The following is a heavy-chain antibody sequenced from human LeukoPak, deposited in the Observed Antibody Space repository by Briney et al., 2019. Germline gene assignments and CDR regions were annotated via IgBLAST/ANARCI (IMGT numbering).Heavy chain of an antibody. V-gene: IGHV4-39*01. Sequence: PSETLSLTCTVSGGSITSSNYYWGWIRQPPGKGLEWIGSFYYSGSTNYNPSLKSRVTISVDTSKNQFSLKLSSVTAADTAVYYCVYYYGSGCVEYWGQGTLVTVSS. D-gene: IGHD3-10*01. CDR3: VYYYGSGCVEY. CDR2: FYYSGST. CDR1: GGSITSSNYY. J-gene: IGHJ4*02.